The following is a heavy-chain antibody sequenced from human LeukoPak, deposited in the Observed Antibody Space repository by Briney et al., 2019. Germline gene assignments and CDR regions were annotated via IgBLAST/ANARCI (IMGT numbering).Heavy chain of an antibody. CDR1: GGSINGYY. J-gene: IGHJ4*02. CDR2: VYFSGST. Sequence: PSGTLSLTCTVSGGSINGYYWSWIRQPPGKGLEWVGYVYFSGSTKYNPSLESRLTVSVDTSKNQFSLKLSSVTAADTAVYYCARSIAVAGAGIDYWGQGTLVTVSS. V-gene: IGHV4-59*01. CDR3: ARSIAVAGAGIDY. D-gene: IGHD6-19*01.